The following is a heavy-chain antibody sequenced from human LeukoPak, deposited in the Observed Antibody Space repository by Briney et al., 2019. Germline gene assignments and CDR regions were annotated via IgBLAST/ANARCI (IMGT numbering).Heavy chain of an antibody. CDR3: ARWSEWMDQLGRRGFDY. CDR1: GYTFTSYD. J-gene: IGHJ4*02. V-gene: IGHV1-8*01. D-gene: IGHD2-2*01. Sequence: GASVKVSCKASGYTFTSYDINWVRQATGQGLEWMGWMNPNSGNTGYAQKFQGRVTMTRNTSISTAYMELSSLRSKDTAVYYCARWSEWMDQLGRRGFDYWGQGTLVTVSS. CDR2: MNPNSGNT.